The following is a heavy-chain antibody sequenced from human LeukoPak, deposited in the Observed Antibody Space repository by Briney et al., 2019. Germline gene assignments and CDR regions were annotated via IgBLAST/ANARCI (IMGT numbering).Heavy chain of an antibody. D-gene: IGHD6-13*01. CDR2: ISSSSSTI. V-gene: IGHV3-48*01. J-gene: IGHJ5*02. Sequence: GGSLRLSCTASGFTFSSYSMNWVRQAPGKGLEWVSFISSSSSTIYYADSVKGRFTISRDNAKNPLYLQMNSLRAEDTAVYYGARDGSSSWGQGTLVTVSS. CDR3: ARDGSSS. CDR1: GFTFSSYS.